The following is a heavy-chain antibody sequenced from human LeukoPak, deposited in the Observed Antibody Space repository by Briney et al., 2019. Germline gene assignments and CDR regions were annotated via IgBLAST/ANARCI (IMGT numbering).Heavy chain of an antibody. CDR3: ARREAQPM. J-gene: IGHJ3*02. Sequence: PSETLSLTCTISGGSISSGGYYWSWIRQPAGEGLEWIGHIYSSGSTNYNPSLKSRVTISADTSKNQFSLKVRSVTAADTAVYYCARREAQPMWGQGTMVTVSS. CDR2: IYSSGST. D-gene: IGHD2-2*01. V-gene: IGHV4-61*09. CDR1: GGSISSGGYY.